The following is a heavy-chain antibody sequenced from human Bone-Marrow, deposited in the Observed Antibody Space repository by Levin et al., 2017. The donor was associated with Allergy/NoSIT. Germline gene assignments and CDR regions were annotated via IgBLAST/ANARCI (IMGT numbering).Heavy chain of an antibody. Sequence: SCAASGFTFSSYSMNWVRQAPGKGLEWVSYISSSSSTIYYADSVKGRFTISRDNAKNSLYLQMNSLRAEDTAVYYCASYGSSGWTPFDYWGQGTLVTVSS. V-gene: IGHV3-48*01. J-gene: IGHJ4*02. CDR2: ISSSSSTI. D-gene: IGHD6-19*01. CDR3: ASYGSSGWTPFDY. CDR1: GFTFSSYS.